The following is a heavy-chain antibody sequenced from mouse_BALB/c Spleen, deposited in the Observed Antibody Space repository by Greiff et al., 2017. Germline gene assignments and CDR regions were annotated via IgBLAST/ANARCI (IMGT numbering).Heavy chain of an antibody. CDR1: GFTFSSYT. CDR2: ISSGGSYT. CDR3: VVATDYAMDY. D-gene: IGHD1-1*01. J-gene: IGHJ4*01. V-gene: IGHV5-6-4*01. Sequence: EVKVVESGGGLVKPGGSLKLSCAASGFTFSSYTMSWVRQTPEKRLEWVATISSGGSYTYYPDSVKGRFTISRDNAKNTLYLQMSSLKSEDTAMYYSVVATDYAMDYWGQGTSVTVSS.